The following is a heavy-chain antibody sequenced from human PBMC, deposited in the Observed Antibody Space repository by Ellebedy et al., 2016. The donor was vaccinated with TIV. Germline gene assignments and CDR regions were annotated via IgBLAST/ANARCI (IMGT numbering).Heavy chain of an antibody. Sequence: SETLSLTXTVSGGSISSSSYKWGWIRQPPGKGLEWIGTIYYSGTTYYIPSLKSRVTISVDTYKNQFSLKLSSVTAADTAVFYCARLTGYCSGGSCYDAWFDPWGQGTLVTVSS. CDR1: GGSISSSSYK. CDR2: IYYSGTT. J-gene: IGHJ5*02. CDR3: ARLTGYCSGGSCYDAWFDP. V-gene: IGHV4-39*01. D-gene: IGHD2-15*01.